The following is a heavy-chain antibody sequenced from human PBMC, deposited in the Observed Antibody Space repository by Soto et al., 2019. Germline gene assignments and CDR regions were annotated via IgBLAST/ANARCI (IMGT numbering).Heavy chain of an antibody. V-gene: IGHV1-69*13. J-gene: IGHJ6*02. CDR1: GGTFSSYA. CDR3: ARVIVGATSPGYYYYGMDV. Sequence: SVKVSCKASGGTFSSYAISWVRQAPGQGLEWMGGIIPIFGTANYAQKFQGRVTITADESTSTAYMELSSLRSEDTAVYYCARVIVGATSPGYYYYGMDVWGQGTTVTVSS. CDR2: IIPIFGTA. D-gene: IGHD1-26*01.